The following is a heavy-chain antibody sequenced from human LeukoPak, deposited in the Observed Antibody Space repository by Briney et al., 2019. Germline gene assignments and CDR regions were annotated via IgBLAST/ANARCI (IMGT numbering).Heavy chain of an antibody. CDR3: ARDLDDILTAYKPITYYFDY. V-gene: IGHV1-18*01. CDR2: ISAYTGNT. Sequence: ASVKVSCKASGYTFANYGISWVRQAPGQGLEWMGWISAYTGNTKYAQKFQGRVTMTADTSTRTAYMELRSLRTDGTAVYYCARDLDDILTAYKPITYYFDYWGQGTLVTVSS. D-gene: IGHD3-9*01. J-gene: IGHJ4*02. CDR1: GYTFANYG.